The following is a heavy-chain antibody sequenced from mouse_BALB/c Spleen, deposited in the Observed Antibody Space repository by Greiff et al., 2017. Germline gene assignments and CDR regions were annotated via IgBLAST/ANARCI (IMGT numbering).Heavy chain of an antibody. CDR2: ISDGGSYT. D-gene: IGHD4-1*01. Sequence: EVQRVESGGGLVKPGGSLKLSCAASGFTFSDYYMYWVRQTPEKRLEWVATISDGGSYTYYPDSVKGRFTISRDNAKNNLYLQMSSLKSEDTAMYYCARETGTGLFAYWGQGTLVTVSA. V-gene: IGHV5-4*02. J-gene: IGHJ3*01. CDR1: GFTFSDYY. CDR3: ARETGTGLFAY.